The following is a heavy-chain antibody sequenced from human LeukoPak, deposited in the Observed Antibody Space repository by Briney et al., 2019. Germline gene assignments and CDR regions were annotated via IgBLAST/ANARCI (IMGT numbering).Heavy chain of an antibody. CDR1: GFAFSDYY. CDR2: ISSSGSTV. V-gene: IGHV3-11*01. CDR3: ARQVWSGWSREFDY. Sequence: GGSLRLSCAASGFAFSDYYMSWIRQAPGKGLEWVSSISSSGSTVYYADSVQGRFTVSRDEAKNSLYLQMNGLRAADTAVYYCARQVWSGWSREFDYWGQGTLVTVSS. D-gene: IGHD6-19*01. J-gene: IGHJ4*02.